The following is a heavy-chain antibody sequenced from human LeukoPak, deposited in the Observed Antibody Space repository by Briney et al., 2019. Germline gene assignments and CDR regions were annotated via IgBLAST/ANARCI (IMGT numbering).Heavy chain of an antibody. D-gene: IGHD2-21*02. Sequence: GGSLRLSCAASGFTFSTFAMTWVRQAPGKGLEWVSVISGSGDSTYYADSVKGRFTISRDNSKNTLYLQMNSLRAEDTAVYYCAKDRGVVTAIGQDWYFDLWGRGTLVTVSS. CDR3: AKDRGVVTAIGQDWYFDL. J-gene: IGHJ2*01. CDR1: GFTFSTFA. V-gene: IGHV3-23*01. CDR2: ISGSGDST.